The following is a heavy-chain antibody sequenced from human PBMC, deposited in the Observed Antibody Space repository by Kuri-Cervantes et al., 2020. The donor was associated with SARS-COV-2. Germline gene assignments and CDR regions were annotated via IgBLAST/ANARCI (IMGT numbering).Heavy chain of an antibody. V-gene: IGHV3-53*01. D-gene: IGHD4-23*01. CDR2: IYSGGGT. J-gene: IGHJ6*03. CDR3: ALVNDYYYYMDV. CDR1: GFTVSGNY. Sequence: GESLKISCAASGFTVSGNYMNWVRQAPGKGLEWVSVIYSGGGTYYADSVKGRFTISRDNAKNSLYLQMNSLRAEDTAVYYCALVNDYYYYMDVWGKGTTVTVSS.